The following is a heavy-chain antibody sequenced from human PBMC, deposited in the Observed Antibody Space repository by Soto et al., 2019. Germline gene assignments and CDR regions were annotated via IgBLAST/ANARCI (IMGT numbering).Heavy chain of an antibody. J-gene: IGHJ6*02. D-gene: IGHD3-10*01. V-gene: IGHV4-31*03. CDR1: GGSISSGGYY. CDR3: AKVPRANRGRDYYGMDD. Sequence: PSETLSLTCTVSGGSISSGGYYWSWIRQPPGEGLEWIGYISYSGSTYYNPSLKGRVTISVDTSEKQFSLRLSSVSAADTAVYYCAKVPRANRGRDYYGMDDWGQGTTVTVSS. CDR2: ISYSGST.